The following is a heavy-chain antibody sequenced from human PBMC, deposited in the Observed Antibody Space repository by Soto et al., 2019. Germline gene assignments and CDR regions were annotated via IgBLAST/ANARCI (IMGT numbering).Heavy chain of an antibody. Sequence: QVQLVQSGAEVKKPGASVKVSCKASGYTFTSYGISWVRQAPGQGLEWMGWINPYNGNTNYAQKLQGRVTMTTDTSTSTAYMEMRRLRSDDTAVDYCARDRVGGNWFDPWGQGTLVTVSS. D-gene: IGHD1-26*01. CDR2: INPYNGNT. CDR3: ARDRVGGNWFDP. CDR1: GYTFTSYG. V-gene: IGHV1-18*01. J-gene: IGHJ5*02.